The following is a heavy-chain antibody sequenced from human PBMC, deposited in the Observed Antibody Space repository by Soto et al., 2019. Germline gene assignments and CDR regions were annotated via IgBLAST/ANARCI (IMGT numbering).Heavy chain of an antibody. Sequence: QVQLQQWGAGLLKPSETLSLTCAVYGGSFSGYYWSWIRQPPGKGLEWIGEINHSGSTNYNPSLKSRVTISVDTSKNQFSLKVSSVTAADRGVYYCAQRVGDYGDTSTFDYWGQGTLVTVFS. D-gene: IGHD4-17*01. CDR3: AQRVGDYGDTSTFDY. CDR1: GGSFSGYY. V-gene: IGHV4-34*01. J-gene: IGHJ4*02. CDR2: INHSGST.